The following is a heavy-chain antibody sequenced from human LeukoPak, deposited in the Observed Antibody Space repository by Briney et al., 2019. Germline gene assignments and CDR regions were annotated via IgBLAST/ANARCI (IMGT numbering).Heavy chain of an antibody. V-gene: IGHV3-21*01. Sequence: PGGSLRLSCAASGFTFSSYSMNWVRQAPGKGLGWVSSISSSSSYIYYADSVKGRFTISRDNAKNSLYLQMNSLRAEDTAVYYCARGVANTAMVTFDYWGQGTLVTVSS. CDR3: ARGVANTAMVTFDY. J-gene: IGHJ4*02. CDR2: ISSSSSYI. CDR1: GFTFSSYS. D-gene: IGHD5-18*01.